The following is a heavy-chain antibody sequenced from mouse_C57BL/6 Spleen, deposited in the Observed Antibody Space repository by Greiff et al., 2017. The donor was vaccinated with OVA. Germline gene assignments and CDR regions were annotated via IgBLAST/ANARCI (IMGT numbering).Heavy chain of an antibody. CDR2: ISYSGST. CDR1: GYSITSDY. J-gene: IGHJ2*01. CDR3: ARGNYPLMIDY. D-gene: IGHD2-1*01. V-gene: IGHV3-8*01. Sequence: EVQLQESGPGLAKPSQTLSLTCSVSGYSITSDYWNWIRQFPGHKLEYMGYISYSGSTSYNPSLKSRISITRDTAKNQYYLQLNSVTTEYTATEYCARGNYPLMIDYWGQGTTLTVSS.